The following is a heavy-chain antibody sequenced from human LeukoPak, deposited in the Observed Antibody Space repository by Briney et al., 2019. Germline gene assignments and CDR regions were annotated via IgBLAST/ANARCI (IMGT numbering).Heavy chain of an antibody. Sequence: GGSLRLPCAASGFTFSDYYMSWIRQAPGKGLEWVSYITTSGSTIYYADSVKGRFTISRDNAKNSLYLQMNSLRAEDTAVYYCARDRYSYGYSAFGYWGQGTLVTVSS. CDR1: GFTFSDYY. CDR3: ARDRYSYGYSAFGY. CDR2: ITTSGSTI. D-gene: IGHD5-18*01. J-gene: IGHJ4*02. V-gene: IGHV3-11*04.